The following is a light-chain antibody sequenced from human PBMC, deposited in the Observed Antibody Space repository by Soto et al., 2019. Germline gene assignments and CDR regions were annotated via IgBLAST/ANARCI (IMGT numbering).Light chain of an antibody. CDR2: GVR. Sequence: QSALTQPASVSGSPGQSITISCTGTSLDVGGYNFVSWDQQHPGKVPKLMIYGVRNRPSGVSHRFSGSKSGNTASLTISGLQAEDEADYYCTSYTSIDTRVFGGGTKVTVL. CDR3: TSYTSIDTRV. CDR1: SLDVGGYNF. J-gene: IGLJ2*01. V-gene: IGLV2-14*01.